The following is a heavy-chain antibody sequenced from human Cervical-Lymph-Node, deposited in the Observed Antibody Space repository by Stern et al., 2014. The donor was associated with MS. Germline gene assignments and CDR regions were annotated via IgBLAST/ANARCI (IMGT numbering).Heavy chain of an antibody. D-gene: IGHD4-23*01. V-gene: IGHV1-46*03. CDR1: GYTFINYF. CDR2: INPSGGST. J-gene: IGHJ5*02. CDR3: SRDGVTEGWFDP. Sequence: QVQLVQSGAEVTKPGASVRVSCKASGYTFINYFIHWVRQAPGQGLEWMGMINPSGGSTSYAQKFQGSVTMTSDTSTNTVYMELRNLKFEDTAVYYCSRDGVTEGWFDPWGQGTLVTVAS.